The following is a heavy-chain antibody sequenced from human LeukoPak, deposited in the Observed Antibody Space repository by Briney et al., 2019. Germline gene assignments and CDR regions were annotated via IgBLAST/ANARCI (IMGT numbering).Heavy chain of an antibody. J-gene: IGHJ6*02. Sequence: GGSLRLSCAASGFTFSSYWMGWVRQAPGKGLEWVANIKQDGSEKYYVDSVKGRFTISRDNAKNSLYLQMNSLRAEDTAVYYCARGGLLSPSLYYYYGMDVWGQGTTVTVSS. V-gene: IGHV3-7*03. D-gene: IGHD3-10*01. CDR1: GFTFSSYW. CDR3: ARGGLLSPSLYYYYGMDV. CDR2: IKQDGSEK.